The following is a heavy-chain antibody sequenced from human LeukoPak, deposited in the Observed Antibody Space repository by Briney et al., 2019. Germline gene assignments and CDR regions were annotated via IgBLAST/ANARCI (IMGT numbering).Heavy chain of an antibody. CDR2: ISAYIGNT. CDR3: ARVFVLPLLGYCSSTSCPGAWFDP. J-gene: IGHJ5*02. V-gene: IGHV1-18*01. Sequence: GASVKDSCKASGYTFTRYGISWVRQAPGQGLEGMGWISAYIGNTNYAQKLQGRVTMTTDTSTSTAYMELRSLRSDDTAVYYCARVFVLPLLGYCSSTSCPGAWFDPWGQGTLVTVSS. D-gene: IGHD2-2*01. CDR1: GYTFTRYG.